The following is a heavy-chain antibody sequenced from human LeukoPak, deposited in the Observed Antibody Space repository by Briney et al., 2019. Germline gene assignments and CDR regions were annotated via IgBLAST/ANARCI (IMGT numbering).Heavy chain of an antibody. V-gene: IGHV3-7*04. CDR2: IKQDGSEK. CDR3: ARAWHFDL. CDR1: GFTFSNYW. Sequence: GGSLRLSCAASGFTFSNYWINWVRQAPGKGLEWVAKIKQDGSEKYYVDSVKGRFTISRDNAKSSLYLQMNSLRAEDTAMCYCARAWHFDLWGRGTLVTVSS. J-gene: IGHJ2*01.